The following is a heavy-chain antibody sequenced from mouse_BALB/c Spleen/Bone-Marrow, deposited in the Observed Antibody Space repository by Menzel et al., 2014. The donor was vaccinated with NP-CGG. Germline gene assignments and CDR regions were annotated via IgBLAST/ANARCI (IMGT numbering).Heavy chain of an antibody. Sequence: QVQLQQSGAELAKPGASVKMSCKASGYTFTSYWMHWVKQRPGQGLEWIGYINPSTGYTEYNQKFKDKATLTADKSSSTAYMQLSGLTSEDSAVYYCARRDYWYFDVWGAGTTVTVSS. CDR2: INPSTGYT. CDR3: ARRDYWYFDV. J-gene: IGHJ1*01. CDR1: GYTFTSYW. V-gene: IGHV1-7*01.